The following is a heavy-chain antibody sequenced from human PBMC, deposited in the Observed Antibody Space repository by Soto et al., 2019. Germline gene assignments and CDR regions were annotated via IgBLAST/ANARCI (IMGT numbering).Heavy chain of an antibody. J-gene: IGHJ6*02. CDR1: GGSISSGGYY. CDR3: ARWFTKYYYDSSGYAIGRPDGMDV. Sequence: SETLSLTCTVSGGSISSGGYYWSWIRQHPGKGLEWIGYIYYSGSTYYNPSLKSRVTISVDTSKNQFSLKLSSVTAADTAVYYCARWFTKYYYDSSGYAIGRPDGMDVWGQGTTVTVS. D-gene: IGHD3-22*01. V-gene: IGHV4-31*03. CDR2: IYYSGST.